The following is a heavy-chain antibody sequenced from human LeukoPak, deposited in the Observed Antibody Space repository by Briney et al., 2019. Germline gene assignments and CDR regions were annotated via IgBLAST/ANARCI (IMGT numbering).Heavy chain of an antibody. CDR3: AKEGYSRGYYSYYYMDV. J-gene: IGHJ6*03. Sequence: GGSLRLSCAASGFTFSSHALHWVRQAPGKGLEWVAVISSDGSYKYYADSVKGRFTISRDNSKNTLYVQMNSLRAEDTAVYYCAKEGYSRGYYSYYYMDVWGKGTTVTVSS. CDR1: GFTFSSHA. D-gene: IGHD6-13*01. V-gene: IGHV3-30*04. CDR2: ISSDGSYK.